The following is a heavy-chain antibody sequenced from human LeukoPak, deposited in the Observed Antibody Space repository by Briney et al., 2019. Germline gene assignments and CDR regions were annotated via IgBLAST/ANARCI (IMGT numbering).Heavy chain of an antibody. Sequence: GASLKVSCKASGCTFSSYAISWVRQAPGQGLEWMGGIIPIFGTANYAQKFQGRVTITADESTSTAYMELSSLRSEDTAVYYCARDRSPEHYYASSHWDYYCGMDVWGQGTTVTVSS. V-gene: IGHV1-69*13. CDR2: IIPIFGTA. CDR3: ARDRSPEHYYASSHWDYYCGMDV. CDR1: GCTFSSYA. D-gene: IGHD3-22*01. J-gene: IGHJ6*02.